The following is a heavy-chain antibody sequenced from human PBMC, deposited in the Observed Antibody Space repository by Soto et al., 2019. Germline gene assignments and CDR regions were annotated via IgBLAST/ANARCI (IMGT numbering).Heavy chain of an antibody. D-gene: IGHD4-17*01. CDR1: GYSFTRYW. V-gene: IGHV5-51*01. J-gene: IGHJ5*02. CDR2: IYPGDSDT. CDR3: ARPRNSGDYWGS. Sequence: ESLKITCEASGYSFTRYWIGWVRQKPGTGLEWMGIIYPGDSDTRYSPSFQGQVTISADKSISTAYLQWKSPKASDTAMYYCARPRNSGDYWGSWGQGTLVTVSS.